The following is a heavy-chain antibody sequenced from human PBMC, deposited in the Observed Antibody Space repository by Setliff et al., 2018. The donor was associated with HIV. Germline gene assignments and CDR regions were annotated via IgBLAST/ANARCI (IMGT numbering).Heavy chain of an antibody. CDR3: ARHNVITYGGLFFDYYYYGMDV. D-gene: IGHD3-16*01. CDR1: GGSINDHY. CDR2: INYSGRP. J-gene: IGHJ6*02. Sequence: SETLSLTCSLSGGSINDHYFSWIRQSPGKGLEWIGSINYSGRPKYNPSLKSRGTISLDTSKNELSLKLTSVTAADTALYYCARHNVITYGGLFFDYYYYGMDVWAHGTTVTVS. V-gene: IGHV4-59*11.